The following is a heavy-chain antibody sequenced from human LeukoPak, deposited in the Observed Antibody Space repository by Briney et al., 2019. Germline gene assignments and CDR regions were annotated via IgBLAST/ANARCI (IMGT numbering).Heavy chain of an antibody. V-gene: IGHV3-23*01. J-gene: IGHJ4*02. CDR2: ISDSGGST. CDR3: AKDFVVVPGNVNYFDY. CDR1: GFSFSSYA. D-gene: IGHD2-21*02. Sequence: GGSLRLSCAASGFSFSSYAMSWVRQAPGKGLEWVSDISDSGGSTYYADSVKGRFTISRDNSKNTLYVQMKSLRAEDTAVYYCAKDFVVVPGNVNYFDYWGQGTLVTVSS.